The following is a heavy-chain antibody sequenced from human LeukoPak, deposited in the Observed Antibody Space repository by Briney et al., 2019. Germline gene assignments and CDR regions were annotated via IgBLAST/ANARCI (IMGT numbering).Heavy chain of an antibody. D-gene: IGHD3-3*01. V-gene: IGHV4-59*01. J-gene: IGHJ4*02. CDR3: ARVSFWSGYYRFDY. CDR1: GGSISSYY. Sequence: PSETLSLTCTVSGGSISSYYWSWIRQPPGKGLEWIGYIYYSGSTNYNPPLKSRVTISVDTSKNQFSLKLSSVTAADTAVYYCARVSFWSGYYRFDYWGQGTLVTVSS. CDR2: IYYSGST.